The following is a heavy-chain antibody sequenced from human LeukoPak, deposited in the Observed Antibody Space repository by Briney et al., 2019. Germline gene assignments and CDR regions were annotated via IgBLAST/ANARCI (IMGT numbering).Heavy chain of an antibody. CDR1: GGSFSDYY. J-gene: IGHJ4*02. Sequence: SETLSLTCAVYGGSFSDYYWSWIRQPPGKGLQWIGEINHSRSTSYNPSLKSRVTFSLDTSKNQFSLKLSSVTAADTAVYYCARAGCSGGSCRFDYWGQGTLVTVSS. CDR3: ARAGCSGGSCRFDY. V-gene: IGHV4-34*01. D-gene: IGHD2-15*01. CDR2: INHSRST.